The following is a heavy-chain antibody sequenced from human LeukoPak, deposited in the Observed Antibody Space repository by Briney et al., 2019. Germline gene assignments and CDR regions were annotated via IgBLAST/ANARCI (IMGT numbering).Heavy chain of an antibody. CDR2: ISGSGGST. CDR1: GLTFSSYA. Sequence: GGSLRLSCAASGLTFSSYAMSWVRQAPGKGLEWVSAISGSGGSTYYADSVKGRFTISRDNSKNTLYLQMNSLRAEDTAVYYCAKDLTPPITGTYDYWGQGTLVTVSS. D-gene: IGHD1-7*01. CDR3: AKDLTPPITGTYDY. J-gene: IGHJ4*02. V-gene: IGHV3-23*01.